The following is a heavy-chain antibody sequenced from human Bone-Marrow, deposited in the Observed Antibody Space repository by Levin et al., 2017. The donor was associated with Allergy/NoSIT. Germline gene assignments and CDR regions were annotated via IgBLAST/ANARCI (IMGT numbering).Heavy chain of an antibody. J-gene: IGHJ4*02. CDR1: GFMFSEYW. Sequence: GGSLRLSCAASGFMFSEYWMNWVRQAPGKGLEWVAIIKKDGSEKYYVDSVEGRFTISRDNAQKSVYLQMSSLRVEDTALYYCAGGSGWLIDYWGQGTLVTVSS. CDR2: IKKDGSEK. V-gene: IGHV3-7*04. D-gene: IGHD6-19*01. CDR3: AGGSGWLIDY.